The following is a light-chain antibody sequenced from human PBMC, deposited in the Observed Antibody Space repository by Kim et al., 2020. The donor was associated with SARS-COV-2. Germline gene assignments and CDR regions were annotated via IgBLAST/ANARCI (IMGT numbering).Light chain of an antibody. CDR3: QSYDSSLSGYV. CDR2: DNT. Sequence: QRVPVSGTGSSPNIGAGYDVHWYQQLPGAAPKLLIYDNTNRPSGVPDRFAGSKSGTSASLAITGLQAEDEADYYCQSYDSSLSGYVFGTGTKVTVL. J-gene: IGLJ1*01. CDR1: SPNIGAGYD. V-gene: IGLV1-40*01.